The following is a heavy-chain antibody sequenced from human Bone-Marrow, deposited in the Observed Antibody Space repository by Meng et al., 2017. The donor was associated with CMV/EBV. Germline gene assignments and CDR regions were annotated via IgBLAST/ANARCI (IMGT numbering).Heavy chain of an antibody. V-gene: IGHV1-2*02. CDR3: ARGPITMMVVAPYGMDV. CDR1: GYIFSDYY. CDR2: ISPNSGGT. Sequence: ASVKVSCKASGYIFSDYYMHWVRQAPGQGLEWMGWISPNSGGTNYAQRFQGRVTMTSDTSITKAYMELSSLTSDDTAVYYCARGPITMMVVAPYGMDVWGQGTTVTVSS. J-gene: IGHJ6*02. D-gene: IGHD3-22*01.